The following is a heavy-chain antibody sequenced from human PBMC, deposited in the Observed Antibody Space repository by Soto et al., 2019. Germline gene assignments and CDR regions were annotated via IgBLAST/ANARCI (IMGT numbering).Heavy chain of an antibody. Sequence: SETLSLTCAVSGGSISSGGYSWSWIRQPPGKGLEWIGYIYHSGSTYYNPSLKSRVTISVDRSKNQFSLMLFSVTAADTAVYYCARIPGPWGQVTLVTVSS. CDR3: ARIPGP. CDR1: GGSISSGGYS. J-gene: IGHJ5*02. D-gene: IGHD2-21*01. V-gene: IGHV4-30-2*01. CDR2: IYHSGST.